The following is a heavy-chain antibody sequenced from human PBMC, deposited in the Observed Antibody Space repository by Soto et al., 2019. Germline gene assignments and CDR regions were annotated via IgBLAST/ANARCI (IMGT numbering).Heavy chain of an antibody. CDR1: GFTFSSYA. CDR2: ISSNGGST. J-gene: IGHJ5*02. D-gene: IGHD3-3*01. V-gene: IGHV3-64D*06. CDR3: VKSGSYYDFWSGYQGPHNWFDP. Sequence: LRLSCSASGFTFSSYAMHWVRQAPGKGLEYVSAISSNGGSTYYADSVKGRFTISRDNSKNTLYLQMSSLRAEDTAVYYCVKSGSYYDFWSGYQGPHNWFDPWGQGTLVTVSS.